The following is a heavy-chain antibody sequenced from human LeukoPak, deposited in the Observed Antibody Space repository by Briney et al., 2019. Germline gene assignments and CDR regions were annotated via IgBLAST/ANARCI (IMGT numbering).Heavy chain of an antibody. Sequence: TGGSLRLSCAASGFTFSTYAMSWVRQAPGKGLEWVSAISGSGGSTNCADSVKGRFTISRDNSKDTLYLQMNSLRAEDTAVYYCAKENGYNYYFDYWGQGTLVTVSS. J-gene: IGHJ4*02. V-gene: IGHV3-23*01. CDR2: ISGSGGST. CDR3: AKENGYNYYFDY. D-gene: IGHD5-24*01. CDR1: GFTFSTYA.